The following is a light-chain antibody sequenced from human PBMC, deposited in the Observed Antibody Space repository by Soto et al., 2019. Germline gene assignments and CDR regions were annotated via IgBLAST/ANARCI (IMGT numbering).Light chain of an antibody. CDR3: QQYGSSPMLT. CDR1: QSVSSSY. Sequence: EIVLTQSPGTLSLSPGERATLSCRASQSVSSSYLAWYQQKPGHAPRLLIYGASSRATGIPDRFSGSGSGTDFTLTISRLEPEDFAVYYCQQYGSSPMLTFGGGTKVDIK. CDR2: GAS. J-gene: IGKJ4*01. V-gene: IGKV3-20*01.